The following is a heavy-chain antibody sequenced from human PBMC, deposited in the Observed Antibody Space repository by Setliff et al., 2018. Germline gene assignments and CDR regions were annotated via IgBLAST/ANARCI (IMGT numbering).Heavy chain of an antibody. Sequence: ASVKVSCKASGGTFSSYGISWVRQAPGQGLEWMGGTIPMFGTIDYARKFQGRVTIITDESTSTAYMQLSSLGSEDTAVYYCAREGVDTRSSTDYRYYMDVWGKGTTVTVSS. CDR2: TIPMFGTI. D-gene: IGHD5-18*01. J-gene: IGHJ6*03. V-gene: IGHV1-69*05. CDR3: AREGVDTRSSTDYRYYMDV. CDR1: GGTFSSYG.